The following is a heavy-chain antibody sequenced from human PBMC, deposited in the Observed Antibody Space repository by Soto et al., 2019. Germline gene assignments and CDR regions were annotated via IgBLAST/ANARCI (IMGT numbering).Heavy chain of an antibody. CDR3: ARGGGVYLYYLDY. J-gene: IGHJ4*02. Sequence: EVQLVESGGGLVKPGGSLRLSCAASGFTFSSYSMNWVRQAPGKGLEWVSSISSSSSYIYYADSVKGRFTISRDNAKNSVYLQMNSLRAEDTAVYYCARGGGVYLYYLDYWGQGTLVTVSS. CDR1: GFTFSSYS. D-gene: IGHD3-16*01. CDR2: ISSSSSYI. V-gene: IGHV3-21*01.